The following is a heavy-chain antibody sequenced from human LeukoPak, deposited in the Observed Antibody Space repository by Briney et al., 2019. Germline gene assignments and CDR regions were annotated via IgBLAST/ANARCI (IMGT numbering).Heavy chain of an antibody. CDR1: GGSISSNSYY. CDR2: IYTSGST. CDR3: AAITTADYYYYMDV. V-gene: IGHV4-61*02. Sequence: PSETLSLTCTVSGGSISSNSYYWSWIRQPAGKGLEWIGRIYTSGSTNYNPSVESRVTILVDTSKNQFSLKLSSVTAADTAVYYCAAITTADYYYYMDVWGKGTTVTVSS. D-gene: IGHD6-13*01. J-gene: IGHJ6*03.